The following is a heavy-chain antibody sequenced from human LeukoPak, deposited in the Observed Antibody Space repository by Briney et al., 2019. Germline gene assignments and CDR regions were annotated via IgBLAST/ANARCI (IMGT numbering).Heavy chain of an antibody. CDR2: INWSGGRT. J-gene: IGHJ4*02. CDR1: GFTFDDYG. V-gene: IGHV3-20*04. CDR3: ARDLTTSDN. D-gene: IGHD1/OR15-1a*01. Sequence: GGSLRLSCAASGFTFDDYGMSWVRQAPGKGLEWVSGINWSGGRTGYADSLKGRFTISRDNAKNTLYPQMNSLRDEDTALYYCARDLTTSDNWGQGTLVTVSS.